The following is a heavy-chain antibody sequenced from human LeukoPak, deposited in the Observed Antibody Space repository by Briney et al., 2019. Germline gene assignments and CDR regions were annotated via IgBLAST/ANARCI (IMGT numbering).Heavy chain of an antibody. Sequence: GGSLRLSCAASGFTFSSYAMHWVRQAPGKGLEWVAVISYDGSNKYYADSVKGRFTISRDNSKNTLYLQMNSLRAEDTAVYYCAKSFRTMIVSSAFDIWGQGTMVTVSS. D-gene: IGHD3-22*01. V-gene: IGHV3-30-3*01. CDR2: ISYDGSNK. J-gene: IGHJ3*02. CDR1: GFTFSSYA. CDR3: AKSFRTMIVSSAFDI.